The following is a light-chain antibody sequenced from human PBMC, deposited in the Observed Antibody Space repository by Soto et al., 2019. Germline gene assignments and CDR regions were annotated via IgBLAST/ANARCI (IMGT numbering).Light chain of an antibody. CDR1: QSVGNF. Sequence: EIVLTQSPGTLSLSPGERASLSCRASQSVGNFLVWYQQKPGQAPSLLIYDTSNRATGIPARFSGSGSGTDFTLTISSLEPEDFAIYYCQQYGNWPLTFAGGTKVEIK. V-gene: IGKV3-11*01. CDR2: DTS. J-gene: IGKJ4*01. CDR3: QQYGNWPLT.